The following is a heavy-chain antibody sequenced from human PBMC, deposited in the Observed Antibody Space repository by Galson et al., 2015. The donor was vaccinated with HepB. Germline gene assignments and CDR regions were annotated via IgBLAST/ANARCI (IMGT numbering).Heavy chain of an antibody. CDR2: ISTTSTYI. CDR3: ASYSGTYGGDY. D-gene: IGHD1-26*01. CDR1: GFTFSSCS. Sequence: SLRLSCAASGFTFSSCSMNWVRQAPGKGLEWVSSISTTSTYIYYADAVKGRFTISRDNAKNSLYLQMNSLRAEDTAVYYCASYSGTYGGDYWGQGTLVTVSS. J-gene: IGHJ4*02. V-gene: IGHV3-21*01.